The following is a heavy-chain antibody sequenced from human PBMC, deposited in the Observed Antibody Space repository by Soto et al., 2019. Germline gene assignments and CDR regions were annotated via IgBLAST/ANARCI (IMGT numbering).Heavy chain of an antibody. CDR2: IWYDGSNK. D-gene: IGHD2-15*01. Sequence: QVQLVESGGGVVQPGRSLRLSCAASGFTFSSYGMHWVRQAPGKGLEWVAVIWYDGSNKYYADSVKGRFTISRDNSKNTLYLQMNSLRAEDTAVYYCARVIAAVYYYYMDVWGKGTTVTVSS. J-gene: IGHJ6*03. CDR1: GFTFSSYG. V-gene: IGHV3-33*01. CDR3: ARVIAAVYYYYMDV.